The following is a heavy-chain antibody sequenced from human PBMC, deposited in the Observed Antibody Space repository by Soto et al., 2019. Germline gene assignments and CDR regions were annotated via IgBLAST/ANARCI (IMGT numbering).Heavy chain of an antibody. Sequence: QVQLVESGGGVVQPGRSLRLSCAASGFTFSSYAMHWVRQAPGKGLEWVAVISYDGSNKYYADSVKGRFTISRDNSKNTLYLQMNSLRAEDTAVYYCARVGSRGVVVVAAVGMDVWGQGTTVTVSS. CDR2: ISYDGSNK. V-gene: IGHV3-30-3*01. D-gene: IGHD2-15*01. CDR1: GFTFSSYA. CDR3: ARVGSRGVVVVAAVGMDV. J-gene: IGHJ6*02.